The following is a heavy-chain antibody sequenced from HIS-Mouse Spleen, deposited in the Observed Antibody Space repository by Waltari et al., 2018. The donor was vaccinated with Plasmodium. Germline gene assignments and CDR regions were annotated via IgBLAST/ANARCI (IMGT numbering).Heavy chain of an antibody. D-gene: IGHD6-19*01. Sequence: QVQLVESVGGVFQPGRSLRLSFAASAFPFSSFGKHWVRQAPGKGLGWVAVISYDGSNKYYADSGKGRFTISRDNSKNTLYLQMNSLRAEDTAVYYCAKEGYSSGVFFFDYWGQGTLVTVSS. CDR3: AKEGYSSGVFFFDY. V-gene: IGHV3-30*18. CDR2: ISYDGSNK. CDR1: AFPFSSFG. J-gene: IGHJ4*02.